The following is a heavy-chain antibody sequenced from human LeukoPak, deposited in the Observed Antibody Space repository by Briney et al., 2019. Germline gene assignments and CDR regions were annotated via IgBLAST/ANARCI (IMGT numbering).Heavy chain of an antibody. Sequence: PSETLSLTCTVSGGSISNYYWSWIRQPPGKGLEWIGYIYDSGSTSYNPSLKSRVTISVDTSKNQFSLKLSSVTAADTAVYYCARAMSIAARLQTIFDYWGQGTLVTVSS. D-gene: IGHD6-6*01. CDR2: IYDSGST. V-gene: IGHV4-59*12. CDR1: GGSISNYY. CDR3: ARAMSIAARLQTIFDY. J-gene: IGHJ4*02.